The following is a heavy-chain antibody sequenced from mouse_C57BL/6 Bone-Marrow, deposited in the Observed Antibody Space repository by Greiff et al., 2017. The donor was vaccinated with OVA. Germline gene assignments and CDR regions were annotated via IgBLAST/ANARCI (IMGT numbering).Heavy chain of an antibody. CDR2: INPSSGYT. CDR1: GYTFTSYW. V-gene: IGHV1-7*01. Sequence: VQLQESGAELAKPGASVKLSCKASGYTFTSYWMHWVKQRPGQGLEWIGYINPSSGYTKYNQKFKDKATLTADKSSSTAYMELRSLTSEDSAVYFCVDGYFDYWGQGTTLTVSS. CDR3: VDGYFDY. D-gene: IGHD2-3*01. J-gene: IGHJ2*01.